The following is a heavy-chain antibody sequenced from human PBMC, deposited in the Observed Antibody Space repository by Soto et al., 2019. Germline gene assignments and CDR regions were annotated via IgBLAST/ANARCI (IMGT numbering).Heavy chain of an antibody. V-gene: IGHV3-23*01. CDR2: ISGSGGST. D-gene: IGHD6-13*01. Sequence: GESLKISCAASGFTFSSYAMSWVRQAPGKGLEWVSAISGSGGSTYYADSVKGRFTISRDNSKNTLYLQMNSLRAEDTAVYYCAKGSSSWEPNWFDPWGQGTLVTVSS. CDR3: AKGSSSWEPNWFDP. CDR1: GFTFSSYA. J-gene: IGHJ5*02.